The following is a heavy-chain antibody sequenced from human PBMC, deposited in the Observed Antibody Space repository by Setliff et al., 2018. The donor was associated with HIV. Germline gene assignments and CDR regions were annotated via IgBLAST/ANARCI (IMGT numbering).Heavy chain of an antibody. CDR3: ATSSRGWGQDAFDI. Sequence: PGESLKISCTASGLTVSGNYMGWVRQAPGEGLEWVSLVFRDDNTYNADSVKGRFTISRDSSKNTLHLQMNSLRGDDTAVYYCATSSRGWGQDAFDIWGQGTMVTVSS. V-gene: IGHV3-66*02. J-gene: IGHJ3*02. D-gene: IGHD6-19*01. CDR1: GLTVSGNY. CDR2: VFRDDNT.